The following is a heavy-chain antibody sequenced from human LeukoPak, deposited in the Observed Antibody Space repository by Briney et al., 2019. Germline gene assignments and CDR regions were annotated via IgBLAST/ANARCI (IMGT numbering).Heavy chain of an antibody. J-gene: IGHJ5*02. D-gene: IGHD3-16*01. CDR2: IHPSGSI. Sequence: SETLSLTCAVYGGSFSDYYWSWIRQPPGKGLEWIGEIHPSGSINYNPSLKSRDTISVDTSKNQFSLKLSSVTATDTAVYYCARGRDYAKIHTWGQGTLVTVSS. V-gene: IGHV4-34*01. CDR3: ARGRDYAKIHT. CDR1: GGSFSDYY.